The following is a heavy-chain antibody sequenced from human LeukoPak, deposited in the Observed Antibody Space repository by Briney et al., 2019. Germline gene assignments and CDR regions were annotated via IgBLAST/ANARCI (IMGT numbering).Heavy chain of an antibody. J-gene: IGHJ4*02. V-gene: IGHV3-72*01. CDR2: TRNKANSYTT. CDR3: ARAAEYYYDSSGYFFDY. CDR1: GFTFSDHY. Sequence: PGGSMRLSWAADGFTFSDHYMDWVSQAQGKGREWVGRTRNKANSYTTEYAASVKGRFTISRDDSKNSLYLQMNSLKTEDTAVYYCARAAEYYYDSSGYFFDYWGQGTLVTVSS. D-gene: IGHD3-22*01.